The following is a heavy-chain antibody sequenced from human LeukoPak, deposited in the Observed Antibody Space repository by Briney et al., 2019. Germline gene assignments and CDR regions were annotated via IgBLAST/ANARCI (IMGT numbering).Heavy chain of an antibody. Sequence: SETLSLTCTVSGGSISSSSYYWGWLRQPPGQGLEWIGSIYYSGSTYYNPSLKSRVTISVDTSQNQVSLKLSAVTAADTAVYYCARTAPPSLIDYWGQGTLVTVSS. CDR3: ARTAPPSLIDY. CDR2: IYYSGST. CDR1: GGSISSSSYY. J-gene: IGHJ4*02. V-gene: IGHV4-39*01.